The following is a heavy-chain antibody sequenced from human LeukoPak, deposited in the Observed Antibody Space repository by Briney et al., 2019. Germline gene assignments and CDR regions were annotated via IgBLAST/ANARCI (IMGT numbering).Heavy chain of an antibody. J-gene: IGHJ4*02. CDR2: IYYSGST. CDR1: GGSISSSSYY. V-gene: IGHV4-39*01. Sequence: SETLSLTCTVSGGSISSSSYYWGWIRQPPGKGLEWIGSIYYSGSTYYNPSPKSRVTISVDTSKNQFSLKLSSVTAADTAVYYCARQAPSHPDYWGQGTLVTVSS. CDR3: ARQAPSHPDY.